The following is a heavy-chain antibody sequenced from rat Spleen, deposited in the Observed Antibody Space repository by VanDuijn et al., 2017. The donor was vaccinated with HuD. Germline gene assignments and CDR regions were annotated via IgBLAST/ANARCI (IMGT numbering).Heavy chain of an antibody. CDR2: ITNTGGSI. CDR1: GFTFSNFG. V-gene: IGHV5S13*01. Sequence: EVQLVESGGGLVQPGRSLKLSCTASGFTFSNFGMAWVRQAPGKGLEWVASITNTGGSIYYPDSVKGRFTISRDPAQNTLYLQMDSLRSEDTATYYCARHRNYGGIPFDFWGQGVMVTVSS. J-gene: IGHJ2*01. CDR3: ARHRNYGGIPFDF. D-gene: IGHD1-11*01.